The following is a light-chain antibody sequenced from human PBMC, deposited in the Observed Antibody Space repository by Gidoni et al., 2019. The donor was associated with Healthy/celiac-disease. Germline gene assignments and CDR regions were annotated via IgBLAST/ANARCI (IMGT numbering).Light chain of an antibody. CDR3: AAWDDSLNGPV. CDR1: SPNIGSNT. Sequence: QSVLTQPPSASGTPGQRVTISCSGSSPNIGSNTVNWYQQLPGTAPKCLIYSNNQRPSGVPDRFSGAKSGTSASLASSGLQSEDEADYYCAAWDDSLNGPVFGGGTKLT. V-gene: IGLV1-44*01. CDR2: SNN. J-gene: IGLJ2*01.